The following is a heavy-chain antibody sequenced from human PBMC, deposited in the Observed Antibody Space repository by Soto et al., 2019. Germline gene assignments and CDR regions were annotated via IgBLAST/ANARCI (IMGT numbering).Heavy chain of an antibody. CDR1: GYVFTNYY. CDR2: IKTAGGDT. Sequence: ASVKVSCKASGYVFTNYYIHWVRQAPGQGLEWMGIIKTAGGDTNYAQKFRGRVTMTRDTSTSTVYMELSSLTSEDTGVYFCAREVVLGARKDYWGQGTLVTVSS. D-gene: IGHD2-15*01. V-gene: IGHV1-46*01. J-gene: IGHJ4*02. CDR3: AREVVLGARKDY.